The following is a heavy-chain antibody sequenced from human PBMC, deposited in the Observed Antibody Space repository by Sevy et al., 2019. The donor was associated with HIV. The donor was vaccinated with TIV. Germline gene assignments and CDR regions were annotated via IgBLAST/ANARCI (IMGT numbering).Heavy chain of an antibody. CDR2: VNSDGSIT. Sequence: GALRLSCAASGFAFSRNWMHCVRQAPGKGLVWVSRVNSDGSITHYADSVKGRFTISRDNAKNTLSLQMSSLRAEDTAVYFCAREGNWNLDFWGQGTLVTVSS. J-gene: IGHJ4*02. V-gene: IGHV3-74*01. CDR3: AREGNWNLDF. CDR1: GFAFSRNW. D-gene: IGHD1-1*01.